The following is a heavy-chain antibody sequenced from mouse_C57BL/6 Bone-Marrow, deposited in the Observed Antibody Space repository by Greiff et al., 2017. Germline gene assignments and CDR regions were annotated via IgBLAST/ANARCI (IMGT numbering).Heavy chain of an antibody. Sequence: QVQLQQPGAELVKPGASVKMSCKASGYTFTSYWITWVKQRPGQGLEWIGDNYPGSGSTNYNEKFKSKATLPVDTSSSTAYMQLISLTSEDSSVYYCARCDCGLLFDYWGQGTTLTVSS. CDR3: ARCDCGLLFDY. CDR2: NYPGSGST. V-gene: IGHV1-55*01. J-gene: IGHJ2*01. CDR1: GYTFTSYW. D-gene: IGHD2-13*01.